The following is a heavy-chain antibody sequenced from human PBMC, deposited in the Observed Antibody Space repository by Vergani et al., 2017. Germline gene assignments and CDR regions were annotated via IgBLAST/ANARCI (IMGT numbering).Heavy chain of an antibody. D-gene: IGHD3-10*01. CDR2: ISGSGGTN. J-gene: IGHJ5*02. Sequence: EVQLLESGGGLIQPGGSLRLSCAASGFIFNSYAMSWVRQAPGKGLEWVSTISGSGGTNYNPSLETRVTISGDTSKNQFSLKLNSVTAADTAVYYCGRVADFYGLGSRLLDLWGQGILVTVSS. V-gene: IGHV3-23*01. CDR1: GFIFNSYA. CDR3: GRVADFYGLGSRLLDL.